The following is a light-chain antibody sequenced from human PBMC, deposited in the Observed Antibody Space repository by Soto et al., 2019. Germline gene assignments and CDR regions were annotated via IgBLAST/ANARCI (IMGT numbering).Light chain of an antibody. CDR2: SND. CDR3: ATWDVSLSGGV. J-gene: IGLJ3*02. V-gene: IGLV1-44*01. Sequence: QSVLTQPPSASGTPGQRVTISCSGSTSNIGSNTVNWYQQLPGTAPKLLIYSNDQRPSGVPDRFSGSKSGTSASLAISGLQSEDEADYFCATWDVSLSGGVFGGGTKLTVL. CDR1: TSNIGSNT.